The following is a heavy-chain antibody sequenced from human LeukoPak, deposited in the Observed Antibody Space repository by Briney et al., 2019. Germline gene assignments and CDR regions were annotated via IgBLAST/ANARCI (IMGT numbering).Heavy chain of an antibody. CDR2: IKSDGTNT. CDR3: GRDFLGESGAGGP. D-gene: IGHD3-10*01. Sequence: PGGSLRLSCVASGLNFNRYWMHWVRQGPGKGPEWVSRIKSDGTNTIYADSVKGRFTISRDNAKNSVHLQMTNLRVDDTAVYYCGRDFLGESGAGGPWGQGILVTVSS. J-gene: IGHJ5*02. CDR1: GLNFNRYW. V-gene: IGHV3-74*01.